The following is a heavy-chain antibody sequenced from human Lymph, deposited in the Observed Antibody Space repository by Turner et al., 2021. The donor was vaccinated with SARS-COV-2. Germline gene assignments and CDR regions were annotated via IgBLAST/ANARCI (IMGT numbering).Heavy chain of an antibody. J-gene: IGHJ6*02. CDR3: ARDLGTYGMDV. CDR1: GIIISRNY. D-gene: IGHD6-13*01. Sequence: ELQLVETGGGLIQPGGSLRLSCAASGIIISRNYMNWVRQAPGKGLEWVSVIYSGGTTYYADSVKGRFTISRDNSKNTLYLQMNSLGVEDTAVYYCARDLGTYGMDVWGQGTTVTVSS. CDR2: IYSGGTT. V-gene: IGHV3-53*02.